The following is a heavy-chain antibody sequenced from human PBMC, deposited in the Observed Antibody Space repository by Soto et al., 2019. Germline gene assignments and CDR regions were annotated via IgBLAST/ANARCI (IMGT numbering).Heavy chain of an antibody. CDR3: ARDYYDSSGLPWFDP. CDR2: ISSSSSYI. V-gene: IGHV3-21*01. Sequence: GGSLRLSCAASGFTFSSYSMNWVRQAPGKGLEWVSSISSSSSYIYYADSVKGRFTISRDNAKNSLYLQMNSLRAEDTAVYYCARDYYDSSGLPWFDPWGQGTLVTVSS. CDR1: GFTFSSYS. J-gene: IGHJ5*02. D-gene: IGHD3-22*01.